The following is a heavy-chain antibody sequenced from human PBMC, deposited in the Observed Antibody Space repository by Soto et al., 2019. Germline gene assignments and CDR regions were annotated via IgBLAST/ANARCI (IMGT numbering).Heavy chain of an antibody. D-gene: IGHD2-2*01. CDR1: GYSFTSYW. Sequence: PGEPLKISCNGSGYSFTSYWIGWVRQMPGKGLEWMGIIYPGGSDTRYSPSFQGQVTISADKSISTAYLQWSGLKASDTAMYYCARLAVPAAYYGMDVWGQGTTVTVSS. J-gene: IGHJ6*02. CDR3: ARLAVPAAYYGMDV. CDR2: IYPGGSDT. V-gene: IGHV5-51*01.